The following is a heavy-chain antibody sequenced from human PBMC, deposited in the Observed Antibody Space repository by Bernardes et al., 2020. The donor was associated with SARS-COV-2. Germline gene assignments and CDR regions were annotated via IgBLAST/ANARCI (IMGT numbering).Heavy chain of an antibody. Sequence: ASVKVSCKVSGYTLTALSMHWVRQAPGKGLEWMGGFDPEDGETIYAQKFQGRVTMTEDTSTDTAYMELSSLRSEDTAVYYCATAIAAAGTPGNYYYYYGMDVWGQGTTVTVSS. CDR2: FDPEDGET. J-gene: IGHJ6*02. CDR3: ATAIAAAGTPGNYYYYYGMDV. D-gene: IGHD6-13*01. CDR1: GYTLTALS. V-gene: IGHV1-24*01.